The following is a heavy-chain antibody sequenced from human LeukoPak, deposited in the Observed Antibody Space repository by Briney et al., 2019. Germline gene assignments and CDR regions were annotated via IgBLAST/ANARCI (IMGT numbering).Heavy chain of an antibody. CDR3: ANKAGPCSGGDCYSLDY. D-gene: IGHD2-21*02. J-gene: IGHJ4*02. V-gene: IGHV3-30*02. CDR1: GFTFSNFG. Sequence: PGGSLRLSCAASGFTFSNFGMRWVRQAPGKGLEWVAFIRYDGNTKYYADSVKGRFTISRDSSKSTFYLQMNSLRAEDTALYYCANKAGPCSGGDCYSLDYWGQGTRVTVSS. CDR2: IRYDGNTK.